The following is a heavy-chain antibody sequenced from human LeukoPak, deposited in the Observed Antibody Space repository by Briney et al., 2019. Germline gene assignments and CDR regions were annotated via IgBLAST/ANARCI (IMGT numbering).Heavy chain of an antibody. Sequence: SETLSLTCAVYGGSFSGYYWSWIRQPPGKGLEWIGEINHSGSTNYNPSLKSRVTISVDTSKNQFSLKLSSVTAADTAVYYCARDYYDSSGYFHYYYYYMDVWGKGTTVTISS. CDR2: INHSGST. CDR3: ARDYYDSSGYFHYYYYYMDV. D-gene: IGHD3-22*01. V-gene: IGHV4-34*01. J-gene: IGHJ6*03. CDR1: GGSFSGYY.